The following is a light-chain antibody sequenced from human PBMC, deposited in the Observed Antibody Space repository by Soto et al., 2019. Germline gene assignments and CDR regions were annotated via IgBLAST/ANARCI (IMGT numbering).Light chain of an antibody. V-gene: IGKV1-5*03. J-gene: IGKJ1*01. Sequence: IQMTQSPSTLSASVGDRVTITCRASQSIRNWLAWYQQKPGKAPKLLIHQASTLQSGVPSRFSGSGSGTEFTLNISSLQPDDFATYYRQQYNSHSETFGQGTKLDIK. CDR2: QAS. CDR1: QSIRNW. CDR3: QQYNSHSET.